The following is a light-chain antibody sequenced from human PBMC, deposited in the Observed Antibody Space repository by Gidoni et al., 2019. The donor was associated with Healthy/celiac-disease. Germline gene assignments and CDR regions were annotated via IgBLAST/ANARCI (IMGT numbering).Light chain of an antibody. Sequence: ILLTQSPATLSLSPGERATLSCRASQSVSSYLAWYQQKPGQAPRLLIYDAANRATGIPARLSGSGSGTDFTLTISSLEPEDFAVDYCQQRSNWVTFGGGTKVEIK. J-gene: IGKJ4*01. V-gene: IGKV3-11*01. CDR2: DAA. CDR3: QQRSNWVT. CDR1: QSVSSY.